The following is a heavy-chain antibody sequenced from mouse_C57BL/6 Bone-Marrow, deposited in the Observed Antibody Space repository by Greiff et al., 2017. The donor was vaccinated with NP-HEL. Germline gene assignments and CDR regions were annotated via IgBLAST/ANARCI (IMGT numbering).Heavy chain of an antibody. CDR3: ARCPNERQLRLRYYAMDY. D-gene: IGHD3-2*02. Sequence: QVQLQQPGAELVKPGASVKLSCKASGYTFTSYWMHWVKQRPGRGLEWIGRIDPNSGGTKYNEKFKSKATLTVDKPSSTAYMQLSSLTSEDSAVYYCARCPNERQLRLRYYAMDYWGQGTSVTVSS. V-gene: IGHV1-72*01. CDR2: IDPNSGGT. CDR1: GYTFTSYW. J-gene: IGHJ4*01.